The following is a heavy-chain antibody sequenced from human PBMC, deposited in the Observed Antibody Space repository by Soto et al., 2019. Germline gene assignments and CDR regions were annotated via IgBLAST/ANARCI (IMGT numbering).Heavy chain of an antibody. CDR3: ASYYGSGSYPEYNWFDP. CDR1: GGSISSSNW. D-gene: IGHD3-10*01. Sequence: SETLSLTCAVSGGSISSSNWWSWVRQPPGKGLEWIGEIYHSGSTNYNPSLKSRVTISVDKSKNQFSLKLSSVTAADTAVYYCASYYGSGSYPEYNWFDPWGQGTLVTVSS. J-gene: IGHJ5*02. V-gene: IGHV4-4*02. CDR2: IYHSGST.